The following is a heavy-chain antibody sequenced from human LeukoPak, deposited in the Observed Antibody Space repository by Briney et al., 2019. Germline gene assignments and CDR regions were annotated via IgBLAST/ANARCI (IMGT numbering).Heavy chain of an antibody. CDR1: GFTFSSYG. J-gene: IGHJ4*02. D-gene: IGHD5-18*01. CDR2: ISYDGSNK. CDR3: AKGLQLWAPIDY. Sequence: GRSLRLSCAASGFTFSSYGMHWVRQAPGKGLEWVAVISYDGSNKYYADSVKGRFTISRDNSKNTLYLQMNSLRAEDTAVYYCAKGLQLWAPIDYWGQGTLATVSS. V-gene: IGHV3-30*18.